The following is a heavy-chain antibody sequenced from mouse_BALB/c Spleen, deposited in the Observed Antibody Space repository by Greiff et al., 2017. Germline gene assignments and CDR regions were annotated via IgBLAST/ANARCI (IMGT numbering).Heavy chain of an antibody. CDR3: ASGYFDY. V-gene: IGHV1-42*01. CDR2: INPSTGGT. J-gene: IGHJ2*01. Sequence: VQLKQSGPELVKTGASVKISCKASGYSFTDYYMHWVKQSPEKSFEWIGEINPSTGGTSYNQKFKGKATLTVDKSSSTAYMQLKSLTSEDSAVYYCASGYFDYWGQGTTLTVSS. CDR1: GYSFTDYY.